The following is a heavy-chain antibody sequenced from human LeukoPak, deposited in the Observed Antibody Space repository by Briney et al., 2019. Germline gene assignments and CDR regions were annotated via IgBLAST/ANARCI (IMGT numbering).Heavy chain of an antibody. V-gene: IGHV4-34*01. D-gene: IGHD2-2*01. CDR1: GGSFSGYY. J-gene: IGHJ6*03. CDR3: ARVRRYCSSTSCRNMDV. Sequence: SETLSLTCAVYGGSFSGYYWSWIRQPPGKGLEWIGEVNHSGSTNYNPSLKSRVTISVDTSKNQFSLKLSSVTAADTAVYYCARVRRYCSSTSCRNMDVWGKGTTVTLSS. CDR2: VNHSGST.